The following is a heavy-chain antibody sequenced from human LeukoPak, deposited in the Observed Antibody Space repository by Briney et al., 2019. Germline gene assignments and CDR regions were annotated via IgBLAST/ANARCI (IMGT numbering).Heavy chain of an antibody. CDR2: INHSGST. D-gene: IGHD5-12*01. V-gene: IGHV4-34*01. Sequence: SETLSLTCAVYGGSFSGYYWSWIRQPPGPGLEWIGEINHSGSTNYNPSLKSRVTISVDTSKNQFSLKLSSVTAADTAVYYCARARRRYSGYDSPFDYWGQGTLVTVSS. CDR1: GGSFSGYY. CDR3: ARARRRYSGYDSPFDY. J-gene: IGHJ4*02.